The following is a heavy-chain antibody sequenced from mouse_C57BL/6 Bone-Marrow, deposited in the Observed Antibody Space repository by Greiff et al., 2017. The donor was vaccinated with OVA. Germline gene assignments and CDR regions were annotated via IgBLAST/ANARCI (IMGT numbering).Heavy chain of an antibody. CDR3: ARRWLLRAYYFDY. V-gene: IGHV1-7*01. D-gene: IGHD2-3*01. Sequence: VQLVESGAELAKPGASVKLSCKASGYTFTSYWMHWVKQRPGQGLEWIGYINPSSGYTKYNQKFKDKATLTADKSSSTAYMQLSSLTYEDSAVYYCARRWLLRAYYFDYWGQGTTLTVSS. J-gene: IGHJ2*01. CDR1: GYTFTSYW. CDR2: INPSSGYT.